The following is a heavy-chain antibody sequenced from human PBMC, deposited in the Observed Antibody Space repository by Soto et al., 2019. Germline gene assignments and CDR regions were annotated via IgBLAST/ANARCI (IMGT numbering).Heavy chain of an antibody. V-gene: IGHV1-69*12. Sequence: QVQLVQSGAEVKKPGSSVKVSCKASGGTFSSYAISWVRQAPGQGLEWMGGIIPIFGTANYAQKFQGRVTITADESTRTAYMELSSLRSEDTAVYYCARSGWGFSLTRSTTPPDAFDIWGQGTMVTVSS. CDR1: GGTFSSYA. CDR3: ARSGWGFSLTRSTTPPDAFDI. CDR2: IIPIFGTA. J-gene: IGHJ3*02. D-gene: IGHD3-9*01.